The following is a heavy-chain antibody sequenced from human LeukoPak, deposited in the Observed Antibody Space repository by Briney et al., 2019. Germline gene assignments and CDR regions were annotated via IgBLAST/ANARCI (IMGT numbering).Heavy chain of an antibody. CDR2: IYHSGST. CDR3: ARGVRGVKTYFDY. Sequence: SETLSLTCAVSGYFISSGYYWGWIRQPPGKGLEWIGSIYHSGSTYYNPSLKSRVTISVDTSKNQFSLKLSSVTAADTAVYYCARGVRGVKTYFDYWGQGTLVTVSP. J-gene: IGHJ4*02. D-gene: IGHD3-10*01. V-gene: IGHV4-38-2*01. CDR1: GYFISSGYY.